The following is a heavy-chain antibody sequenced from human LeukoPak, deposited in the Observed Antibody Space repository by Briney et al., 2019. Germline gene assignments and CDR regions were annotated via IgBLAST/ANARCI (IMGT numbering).Heavy chain of an antibody. D-gene: IGHD4-11*01. J-gene: IGHJ1*01. CDR1: GYSSISYW. CDR3: ARVGSNYYFQH. CDR2: IYPSDSAT. V-gene: IGHV5-51*01. Sequence: GESLKISCKGSGYSSISYWIAWVRQMPGKGLEWMGTIYPSDSATRYSPSFQGQVTISADKSISTVYLQWSSLKASDTAMFYCARVGSNYYFQHWGQGTLVTVSS.